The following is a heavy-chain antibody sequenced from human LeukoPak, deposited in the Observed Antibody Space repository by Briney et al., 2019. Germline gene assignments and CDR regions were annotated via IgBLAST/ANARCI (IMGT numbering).Heavy chain of an antibody. J-gene: IGHJ6*02. V-gene: IGHV4-59*08. CDR2: IYYSGST. D-gene: IGHD3-10*01. CDR1: GGSISSYY. CDR3: ARQVLWFGEFSYGYGMDV. Sequence: SETLSLTCTVSGGSISSYYWSWIRQPPGKGLEWIGYIYYSGSTNYNPSLKSRVTISVDTSKNQFSLKLSSATAADTAVYYCARQVLWFGEFSYGYGMDVWGQGTTVTVSS.